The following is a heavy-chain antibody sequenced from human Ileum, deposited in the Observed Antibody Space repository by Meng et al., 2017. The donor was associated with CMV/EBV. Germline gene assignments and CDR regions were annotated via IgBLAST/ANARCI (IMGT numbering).Heavy chain of an antibody. J-gene: IGHJ4*02. CDR1: VDVVCNNIVT. V-gene: IGHV6-1*01. CDR2: TYYRSKWSN. Sequence: GQGRRKPSRRCSPPCAISVDVVCNNIVTMNWIRQSPSVGLGWLGRTYYRSKWSNNYAISEKSRITSNPATSKNQFALQLNSVMPEDRAVYYCAWGSNNMRHTGGQGTLVTVSS. CDR3: AWGSNNMRHT. D-gene: IGHD3-22*01.